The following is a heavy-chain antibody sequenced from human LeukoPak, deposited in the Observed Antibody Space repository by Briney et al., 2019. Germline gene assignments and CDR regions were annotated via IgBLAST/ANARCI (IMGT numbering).Heavy chain of an antibody. CDR2: INTNTGNP. CDR1: GYTFTSYA. V-gene: IGHV7-4-1*02. CDR3: AGAPYYYDSSGYWNPTYYYYYMDV. Sequence: ASVKVSCKASGYTFTSYAMNWVQQAPGQGLEWMGWINTNTGNPTYAQGFTGRFVFSLDTSVSTAYLQISSLKAEDTAVYYCAGAPYYYDSSGYWNPTYYYYYMDVWGKGTTVTVSS. J-gene: IGHJ6*03. D-gene: IGHD3-22*01.